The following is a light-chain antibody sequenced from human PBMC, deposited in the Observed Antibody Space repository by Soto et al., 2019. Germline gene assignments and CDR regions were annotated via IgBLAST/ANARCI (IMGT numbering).Light chain of an antibody. CDR2: ETS. Sequence: QAVVTQETSLTVSPGGTVTLTCGSSTGAVTSGHYPYWFQQKPGQAPRTLIYETSNKHSWTPARFSGSLLGGKAALTLSGAQPEDEAEYYCLLSYSGPRVFGGGTKLTVL. CDR1: TGAVTSGHY. V-gene: IGLV7-46*01. CDR3: LLSYSGPRV. J-gene: IGLJ2*01.